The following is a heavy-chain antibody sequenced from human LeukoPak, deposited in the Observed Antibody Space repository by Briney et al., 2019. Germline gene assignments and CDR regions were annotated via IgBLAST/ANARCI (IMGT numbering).Heavy chain of an antibody. J-gene: IGHJ6*03. CDR1: GFTFSSYS. D-gene: IGHD3-16*01. CDR2: ISSSSSYI. V-gene: IGHV3-21*04. Sequence: GGSLRLSCAASGFTFSSYSMNWVRQAPGKGLEWVSSISSSSSYIYYADSVEGRFTISRDNAKKSLYLQMNSLRAEDMALYYCAKGGGGRLIYYYYMDVWGKGTTVTVSS. CDR3: AKGGGGRLIYYYYMDV.